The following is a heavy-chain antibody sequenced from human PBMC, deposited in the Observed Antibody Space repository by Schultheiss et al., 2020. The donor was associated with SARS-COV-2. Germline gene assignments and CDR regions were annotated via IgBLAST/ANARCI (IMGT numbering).Heavy chain of an antibody. Sequence: GGSLRLSCAASGFTFSSYAMHWVRQAPGKGLEWVAVISYVGSNKYYADSVKGRFTISRDNSKNTLYLQMNSLRAEDTAVYYCARAGGANYGSGSYYTLPYYYYGMDVWGQGTTVTVSS. J-gene: IGHJ6*02. CDR1: GFTFSSYA. D-gene: IGHD3-10*01. V-gene: IGHV3-30*01. CDR3: ARAGGANYGSGSYYTLPYYYYGMDV. CDR2: ISYVGSNK.